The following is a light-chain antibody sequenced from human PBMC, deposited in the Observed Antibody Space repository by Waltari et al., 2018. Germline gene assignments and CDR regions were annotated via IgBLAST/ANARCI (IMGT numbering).Light chain of an antibody. CDR3: SSYAGSSKGA. J-gene: IGLJ2*01. V-gene: IGLV2-23*02. CDR1: SSDVGNYKR. Sequence: QSALTQPASVSGSPGQSITISCTGTSSDVGNYKRVSWYQHHPGKAPKLLVYSVSKRPSGGSDRFSGSKSGDMASLTISGRQPEDEAEYFCSSYAGSSKGAFGGGTKVTVL. CDR2: SVS.